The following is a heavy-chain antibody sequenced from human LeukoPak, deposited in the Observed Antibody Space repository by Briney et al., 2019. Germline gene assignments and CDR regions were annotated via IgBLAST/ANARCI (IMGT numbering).Heavy chain of an antibody. Sequence: GGSLRLSCAASGFTFSSYAMHWVRQAPGKGLEWVAVISYDGSNKYYPDFVKGRFTISRDNSKNTLYLQMNSLRAEDTAVYYCAREGYDFWSGYYIGWFDPWGQGTLVTVSS. J-gene: IGHJ5*02. D-gene: IGHD3-3*01. CDR1: GFTFSSYA. CDR3: AREGYDFWSGYYIGWFDP. CDR2: ISYDGSNK. V-gene: IGHV3-30-3*01.